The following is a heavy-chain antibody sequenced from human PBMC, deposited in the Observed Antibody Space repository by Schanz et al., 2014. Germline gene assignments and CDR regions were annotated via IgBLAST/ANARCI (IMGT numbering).Heavy chain of an antibody. V-gene: IGHV3-23*01. CDR2: IGTSGGT. D-gene: IGHD3-10*01. CDR3: AKGSRSGSKVMDV. Sequence: EVHLLESGGGLVQPGGSLRLSCAASGFSFGTYAMSWVRQAPGKGLEWVSTIGTSGGTNYAESVKGRFTISRDNSKNTLYLQMNSLRAEDTALYDCAKGSRSGSKVMDVWGKGTTVTVSS. J-gene: IGHJ6*03. CDR1: GFSFGTYA.